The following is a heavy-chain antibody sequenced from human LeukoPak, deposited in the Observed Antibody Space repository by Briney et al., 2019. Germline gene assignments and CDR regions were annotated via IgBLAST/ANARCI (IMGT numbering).Heavy chain of an antibody. Sequence: PGGSLRLSCAASGFTFSSYAMSWVRQAPGKGLEWVSAISGSGGSTYYADSVKGRFTISRDNSKNTLYLQMNSLRAEDTAVYYCASVGQPHNAPEDYFDHWGQGTLVTVSS. J-gene: IGHJ4*02. V-gene: IGHV3-23*01. CDR3: ASVGQPHNAPEDYFDH. CDR2: ISGSGGST. CDR1: GFTFSSYA. D-gene: IGHD1-14*01.